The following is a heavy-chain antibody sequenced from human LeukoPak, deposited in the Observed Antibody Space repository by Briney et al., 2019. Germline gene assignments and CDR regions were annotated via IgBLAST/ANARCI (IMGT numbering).Heavy chain of an antibody. CDR3: ARARPTDNYDYVWESSMYYFDY. CDR2: IFYLYYGGST. Sequence: SETLSLTCTVSGGSISSSSYYWGWIRQPPGKGLEWIGSIFYLYYGGSTYYNPSLMSRVTISVDTSKNQFSLKVSSVTAADTAVYYCARARPTDNYDYVWESSMYYFDYWGQGTLVTVSS. CDR1: GGSISSSSYY. V-gene: IGHV4-39*07. D-gene: IGHD3-16*01. J-gene: IGHJ4*02.